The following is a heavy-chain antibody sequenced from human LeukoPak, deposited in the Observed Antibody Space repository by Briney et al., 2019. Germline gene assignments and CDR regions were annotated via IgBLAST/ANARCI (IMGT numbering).Heavy chain of an antibody. J-gene: IGHJ6*03. CDR2: INHSGST. Sequence: SETLSLTCAVYGGSFSGYYWSWIRQPPGKGQEWIGEINHSGSTNYNPSLKSRVTISVDTSKNQFSLKLSSVTAADTAVYYCARNSRRYYYYYMDVWGKGTTVTVS. V-gene: IGHV4-34*01. D-gene: IGHD6-13*01. CDR1: GGSFSGYY. CDR3: ARNSRRYYYYYMDV.